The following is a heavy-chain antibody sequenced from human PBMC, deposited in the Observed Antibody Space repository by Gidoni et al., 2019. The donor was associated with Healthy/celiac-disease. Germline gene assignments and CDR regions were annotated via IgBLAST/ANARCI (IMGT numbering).Heavy chain of an antibody. CDR3: ARYNDPTYRRDRAFDI. CDR2: IYYSGST. CDR1: GGSISSGGYY. D-gene: IGHD1-1*01. Sequence: QVQLQESGPGLVKPSQTLSLTCTVSGGSISSGGYYWSWIRQHPGKGLEWIGYIYYSGSTYYNPSLKSLVTISVDTSKNQFSLKLSSVTAADTAVYYCARYNDPTYRRDRAFDIWGQGTMVTVSS. J-gene: IGHJ3*02. V-gene: IGHV4-31*01.